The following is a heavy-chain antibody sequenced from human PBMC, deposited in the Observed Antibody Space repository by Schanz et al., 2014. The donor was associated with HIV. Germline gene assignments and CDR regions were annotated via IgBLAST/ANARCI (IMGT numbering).Heavy chain of an antibody. V-gene: IGHV3-7*01. CDR3: ASTRERYSGATSGFDY. Sequence: VQLVESGGGVVQPGRSLILSCAASRFSFRGYGMHWVRQTPGKGLEWVANIKQDESEKYYVDSVKGRFTISRDNAKKSLYLRMNSLRAEDTAVYYCASTRERYSGATSGFDYWGQGTLVTVST. J-gene: IGHJ4*02. D-gene: IGHD1-26*01. CDR2: IKQDESEK. CDR1: RFSFRGYG.